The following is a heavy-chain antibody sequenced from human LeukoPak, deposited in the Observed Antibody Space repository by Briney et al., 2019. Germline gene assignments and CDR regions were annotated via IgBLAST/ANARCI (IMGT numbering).Heavy chain of an antibody. Sequence: ASVKVSCKASGYTFTGYYMHWVRQAPGQGLEWMGWTNPNSGGTNYAQKFQGRVTMTRDTSISTAYMELSRLRSDDTAVYYCARSIVVVPAADNWGQGTLVTVSS. CDR1: GYTFTGYY. V-gene: IGHV1-2*02. J-gene: IGHJ4*02. CDR3: ARSIVVVPAADN. CDR2: TNPNSGGT. D-gene: IGHD2-2*01.